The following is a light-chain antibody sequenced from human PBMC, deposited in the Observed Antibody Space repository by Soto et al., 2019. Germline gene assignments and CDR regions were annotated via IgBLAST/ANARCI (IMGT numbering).Light chain of an antibody. CDR3: QQYGTSEII. V-gene: IGKV3-20*01. Sequence: EFVLTQSPGTLSLSPGERATLCFRASQSLANSFIAWYQQKPGQAPRLLIYDTYSRASGIPDRFSGSGSGTDFTLTISRLETEDFAVFYCQQYGTSEIIFGQGTRLEI. J-gene: IGKJ5*01. CDR2: DTY. CDR1: QSLANSF.